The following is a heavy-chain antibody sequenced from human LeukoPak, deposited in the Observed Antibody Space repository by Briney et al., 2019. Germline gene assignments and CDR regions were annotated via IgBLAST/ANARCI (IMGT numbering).Heavy chain of an antibody. D-gene: IGHD1-26*01. J-gene: IGHJ4*02. CDR2: IRSNGGST. Sequence: PGGSLRLSCSAAGFTFSSYAMHWGRQAPGKGLEYVSGIRSNGGSTYYADSVKGRFTISRDNSKNILYLQMSSLRPEDTAVYYCAKATVGATSYFDSWGQGTLVTVSS. CDR3: AKATVGATSYFDS. CDR1: GFTFSSYA. V-gene: IGHV3-64D*08.